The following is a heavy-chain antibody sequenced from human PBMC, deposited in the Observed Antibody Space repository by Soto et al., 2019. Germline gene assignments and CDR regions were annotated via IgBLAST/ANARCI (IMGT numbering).Heavy chain of an antibody. CDR1: GFTFSNYY. D-gene: IGHD6-19*01. CDR3: ARSYSSGWEFDY. V-gene: IGHV3-11*01. J-gene: IGHJ4*02. Sequence: PGGSLRLSCGASGFTFSNYYMSWIRQAPGKGLEWFSYISSTGRTIYYADSVKGRFTVSRDNAQNSLSLKLNSLRVEDTAVYYCARSYSSGWEFDYWGQGT. CDR2: ISSTGRTI.